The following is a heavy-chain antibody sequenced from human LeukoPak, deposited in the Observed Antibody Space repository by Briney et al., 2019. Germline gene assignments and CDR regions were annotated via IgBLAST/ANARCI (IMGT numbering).Heavy chain of an antibody. D-gene: IGHD2-2*01. CDR1: GYTFTSYD. CDR3: ARDRGVVVPAAHDY. V-gene: IGHV1-8*01. CDR2: MNPNSGNT. J-gene: IGHJ4*02. Sequence: ASVKVSCKASGYTFTSYDINWVRQATGQGLEWMGWMNPNSGNTGYAQKFQGRVTMTRNTSISTAYMELSSLRSEDTAVYYCARDRGVVVPAAHDYWGQGTLVTVSS.